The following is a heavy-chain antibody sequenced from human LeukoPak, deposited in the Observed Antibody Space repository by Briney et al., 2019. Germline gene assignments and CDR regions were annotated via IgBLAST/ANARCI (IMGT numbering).Heavy chain of an antibody. J-gene: IGHJ4*02. CDR3: AGTRRPPLFDY. Sequence: KPSETLSLTCAVYGGSFSGFYWSWIRQPPGKGLEWIGEINHSGSTNYNPSLKSRVTISVDTSKNQFSLKLSSVTAADTAVYYCAGTRRPPLFDYWGQGTLVTVSS. CDR1: GGSFSGFY. V-gene: IGHV4-34*01. CDR2: INHSGST.